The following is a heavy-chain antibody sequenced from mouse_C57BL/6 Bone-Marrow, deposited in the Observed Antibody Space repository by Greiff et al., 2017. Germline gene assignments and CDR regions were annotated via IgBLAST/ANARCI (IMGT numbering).Heavy chain of an antibody. CDR3: AKRRRYYIFAY. CDR1: GFSLTSYG. CDR2: IWSGGST. V-gene: IGHV2-4*01. J-gene: IGHJ3*01. Sequence: VKLVESGPGLVQPSQSLSITCTVSGFSLTSYGVHWVRQPPGKGLEWMGVIWSGGSTDYNAAFISRLSISKDNSKSQVFFKMNSLQADDTAIYYCAKRRRYYIFAYWGQGTLVTVSA. D-gene: IGHD2-12*01.